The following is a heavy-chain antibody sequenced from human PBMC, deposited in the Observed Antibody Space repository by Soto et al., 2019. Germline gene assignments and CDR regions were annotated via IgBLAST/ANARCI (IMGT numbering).Heavy chain of an antibody. J-gene: IGHJ5*02. CDR1: GFIFENFG. V-gene: IGHV3-23*01. D-gene: IGHD1-26*01. CDR3: AKNQGVELVPLATVDWFDP. Sequence: GSLRLSCAASGFIFENFGMSWVRQAPGKGLEWISSISGSGFKKYYADSVKGRFTISRDNSKSTVYLELNNLSAEDTAVYHCAKNQGVELVPLATVDWFDPWGQGSVVTVSS. CDR2: ISGSGFKK.